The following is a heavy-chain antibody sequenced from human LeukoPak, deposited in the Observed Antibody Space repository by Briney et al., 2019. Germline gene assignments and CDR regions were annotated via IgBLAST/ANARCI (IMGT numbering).Heavy chain of an antibody. J-gene: IGHJ5*02. V-gene: IGHV1-2*02. D-gene: IGHD3-10*01. CDR1: GYTFTGYY. Sequence: GASVKVSCKASGYTFTGYYMHWVRQAPGQGLEWMGWINPNSGGTNYAQKFQGRVTMTRDTSISTAYMELSRLRSDDTAVYYCARSPVANYFGSGSRTRWFDPWGQGTLVTVSS. CDR3: ARSPVANYFGSGSRTRWFDP. CDR2: INPNSGGT.